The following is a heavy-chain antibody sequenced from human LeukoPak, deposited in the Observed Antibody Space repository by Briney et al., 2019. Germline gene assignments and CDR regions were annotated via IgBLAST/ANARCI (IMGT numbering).Heavy chain of an antibody. J-gene: IGHJ4*02. Sequence: PGGSLRLSCAASGFTFSSYSMNWVRQAPGKGPEWVSYISSSSSTIFYADSVKGRFIISRDNARNSLYLQMNSLRAEDTALYHCARKGVGGELGGFDYWGQGTLVTVSS. CDR1: GFTFSSYS. CDR2: ISSSSSTI. V-gene: IGHV3-48*04. D-gene: IGHD3-16*01. CDR3: ARKGVGGELGGFDY.